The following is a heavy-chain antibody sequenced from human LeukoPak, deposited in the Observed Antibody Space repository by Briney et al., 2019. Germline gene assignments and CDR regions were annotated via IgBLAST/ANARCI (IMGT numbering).Heavy chain of an antibody. CDR3: ARLAVTATQFDY. CDR2: INPNSGGT. Sequence: ASVKVSCKASGYTFTGYYMHWVRQAPGQGLEWMGWINPNSGGTNYAQKFQGRVTMTRDTSISTAYMELSRLRSDDTAVYYCARLAVTATQFDYWGQGTLVTVSS. V-gene: IGHV1-2*02. D-gene: IGHD2-21*02. J-gene: IGHJ4*02. CDR1: GYTFTGYY.